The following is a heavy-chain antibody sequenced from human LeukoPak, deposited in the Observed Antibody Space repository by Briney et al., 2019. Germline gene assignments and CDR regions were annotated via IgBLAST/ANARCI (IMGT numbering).Heavy chain of an antibody. CDR1: GGSIRSGNYY. Sequence: SETLSLTCTVSGGSIRSGNYYWSWIRQPPGKGLEWIGYVYYSGSTNYNPSLKSRVTISADTSKNQFSLRLTSVTAADTAVYYCARGLNNRKSGRRFDVFEIWGQGTMVTVSS. D-gene: IGHD1-14*01. CDR3: ARGLNNRKSGRRFDVFEI. CDR2: VYYSGST. J-gene: IGHJ3*02. V-gene: IGHV4-61*01.